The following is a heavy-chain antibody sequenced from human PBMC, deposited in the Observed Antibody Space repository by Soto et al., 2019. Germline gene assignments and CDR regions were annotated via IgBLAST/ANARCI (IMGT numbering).Heavy chain of an antibody. CDR2: INHSGST. V-gene: IGHV4-34*01. CDR3: ARGEDCSSTSCYLFWFDP. CDR1: GGSFSGYY. J-gene: IGHJ5*02. D-gene: IGHD2-2*01. Sequence: QVQLQQWGAGLLKPSETLSLTCAVYGGSFSGYYWSWIRQPPGQGLECIGEINHSGSTNYNPSLKSRFSISVDTSKTEFSLKLSSVSAADTAVYYCARGEDCSSTSCYLFWFDPWGQGTLVTVSS.